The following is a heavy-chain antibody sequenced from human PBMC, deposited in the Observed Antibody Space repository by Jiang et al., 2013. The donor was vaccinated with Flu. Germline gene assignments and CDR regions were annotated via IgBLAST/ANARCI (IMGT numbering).Heavy chain of an antibody. CDR2: IKSKTDGGTT. J-gene: IGHJ4*02. D-gene: IGHD3-22*01. V-gene: IGHV3-15*07. Sequence: MNWVRQAPGKGLEWVGRIKSKTDGGTTDYAAPVKGRFTISRDDSKNTLLLEMNSLKTEDTAVYYCTTVGYSGYYDNNGYYYFDYWGQGTLVTVSS. CDR3: TTVGYSGYYDNNGYYYFDY.